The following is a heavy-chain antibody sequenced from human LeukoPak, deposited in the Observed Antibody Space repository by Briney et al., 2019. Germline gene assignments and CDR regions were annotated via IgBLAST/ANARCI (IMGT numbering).Heavy chain of an antibody. V-gene: IGHV1-18*01. CDR1: GYTFTNYG. CDR2: ISAYNGHR. D-gene: IGHD3-16*01. J-gene: IGHJ4*02. CDR3: ARVYDYVWGSYRVLDY. Sequence: ASVKVSCKASGYTFTNYGITWVRQAPGQGLEWMGWISAYNGHRNYAQNLQGRVTMTTDTSTSTAYMELRSLRSDDTALYFCARVYDYVWGSYRVLDYWGRGTLVTVSS.